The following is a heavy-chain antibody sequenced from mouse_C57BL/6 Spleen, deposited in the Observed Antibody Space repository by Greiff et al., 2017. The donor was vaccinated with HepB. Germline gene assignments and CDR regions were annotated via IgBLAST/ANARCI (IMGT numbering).Heavy chain of an antibody. CDR1: GFNIKDYY. J-gene: IGHJ2*01. V-gene: IGHV14-1*01. CDR2: IDPEDGDT. Sequence: VQLQQPGAELVRPGASVKLSCTASGFNIKDYYMHWVKQRPEQGLEWIGRIDPEDGDTEYAPKFQGKATMTADTSSNTVYLQLSSLTSEDTAVYYCTTGPSNYCDYWGQGTTLTVSS. CDR3: TTGPSNYCDY.